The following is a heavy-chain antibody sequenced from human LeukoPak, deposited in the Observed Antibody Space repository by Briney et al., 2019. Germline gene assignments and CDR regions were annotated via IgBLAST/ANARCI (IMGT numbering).Heavy chain of an antibody. CDR2: ISGSGGST. CDR3: AKASCSSTSCRSDY. CDR1: GFTFSSYA. J-gene: IGHJ4*02. V-gene: IGHV3-23*01. Sequence: GGSLRLSCAASGFTFSSYAMSWVRQAPRKGLEWVSVISGSGGSTYYADSVKGRFTISRDNSKNTLYLQMNGLRAEDTAVYYCAKASCSSTSCRSDYWGQGTLVTVSS. D-gene: IGHD2-2*01.